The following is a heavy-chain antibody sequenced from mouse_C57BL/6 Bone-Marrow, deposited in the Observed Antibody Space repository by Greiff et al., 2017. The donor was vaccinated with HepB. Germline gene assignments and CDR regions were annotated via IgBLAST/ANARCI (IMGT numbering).Heavy chain of an antibody. J-gene: IGHJ2*01. D-gene: IGHD2-12*01. CDR1: GFTFSSYA. CDR2: ISDGGSYT. Sequence: EVKLMESGGGLVKPGESLKLSCAASGFTFSSYAMSWVRQTPEKRLEWVATISDGGSYTYYPDNVKGRFTISRDNAKNNLYLQMSHLKSEDTAMYYCARSTIAYYFDYWGQGTTLTVSS. V-gene: IGHV5-4*03. CDR3: ARSTIAYYFDY.